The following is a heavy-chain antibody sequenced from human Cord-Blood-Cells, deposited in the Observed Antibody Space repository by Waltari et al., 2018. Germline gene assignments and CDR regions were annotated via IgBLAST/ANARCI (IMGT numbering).Heavy chain of an antibody. D-gene: IGHD3-9*01. CDR3: ATMLYYDILTGYFDY. V-gene: IGHV4-39*01. CDR2: IYSSGST. J-gene: IGHJ4*02. Sequence: QLQLQESGPGLVKPSETRSLTCPGSGGSISSSSYYWGVIRQPPGKGLEWIGSIYSSGSTYYNPSLKSRVTISVDTSKNQFSLKLSSVTAADTAVYYCATMLYYDILTGYFDYWGQGTLVTVSS. CDR1: GGSISSSSYY.